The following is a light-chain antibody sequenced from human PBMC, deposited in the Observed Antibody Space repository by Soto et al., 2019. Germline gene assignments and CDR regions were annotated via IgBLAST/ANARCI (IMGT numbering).Light chain of an antibody. CDR1: QSVSRSS. V-gene: IGKV3-20*01. CDR3: QQYGTSPPIT. Sequence: EIVLTQSPGTLSSSAGDRATLSCRASQSVSRSSLAWYQQKRGQAPRLLIYGTSTRATGIPDRIAGSGSGTDFNLTISRLEPEDFAVYYCQQYGTSPPITFGQGTRLEIK. CDR2: GTS. J-gene: IGKJ5*01.